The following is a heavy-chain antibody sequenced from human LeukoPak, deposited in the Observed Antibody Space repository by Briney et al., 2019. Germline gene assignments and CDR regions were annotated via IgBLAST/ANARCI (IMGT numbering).Heavy chain of an antibody. CDR2: IYYSGNT. J-gene: IGHJ4*02. Sequence: SETLSLTCTVSGGSISSSSYYWGWIRQPPGKGLEWIGSIYYSGNTYYNPSLKSRVTISVDTSKNQFSLKLSSVTAADTAVYYCARGAVEMATIADYWGQGTLVTVSS. V-gene: IGHV4-39*07. D-gene: IGHD5-24*01. CDR3: ARGAVEMATIADY. CDR1: GGSISSSSYY.